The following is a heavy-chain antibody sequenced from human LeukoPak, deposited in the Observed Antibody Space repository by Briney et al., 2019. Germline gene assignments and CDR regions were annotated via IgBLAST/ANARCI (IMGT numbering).Heavy chain of an antibody. D-gene: IGHD3-22*01. V-gene: IGHV4-39*07. J-gene: IGHJ5*02. CDR2: IYYSGST. CDR3: ARDISFGSYYDSRRWFDP. Sequence: PSETLSLTCTVSGGSISSSSYYWGWISQPPGKGLEWIGSIYYSGSTNYNPSLKSRVTISVDTSKNQFSLKLSSVTAADTAVYYCARDISFGSYYDSRRWFDPWGQGTLVTVSS. CDR1: GGSISSSSYY.